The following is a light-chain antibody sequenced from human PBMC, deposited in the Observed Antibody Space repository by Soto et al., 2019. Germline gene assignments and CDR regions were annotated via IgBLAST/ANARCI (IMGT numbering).Light chain of an antibody. V-gene: IGKV1-6*01. Sequence: AIPMTQSPSSLSASVGDRVTITCRASQGIRNDLGWYQQKPGKAPKLLIYAASSLQSGVPSRFSGSGSGADFTLTISSLQPEDFATYYCLQDYNYPPTFGQGTKVEIK. J-gene: IGKJ1*01. CDR1: QGIRND. CDR2: AAS. CDR3: LQDYNYPPT.